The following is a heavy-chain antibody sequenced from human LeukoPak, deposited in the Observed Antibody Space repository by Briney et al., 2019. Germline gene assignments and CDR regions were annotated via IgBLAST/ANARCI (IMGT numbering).Heavy chain of an antibody. D-gene: IGHD4-17*01. CDR3: ARGSRYGRGYGDSEFDY. Sequence: SETLSLTCAVSGYSISSGYYWGWIRQPPGKGLEWIGSIYHSGSTYYNPSLKSRVTISVDTSKNQFSLKLSSVTAADTAVYYCARGSRYGRGYGDSEFDYWGQGTLVTVSS. J-gene: IGHJ4*02. V-gene: IGHV4-38-2*01. CDR1: GYSISSGYY. CDR2: IYHSGST.